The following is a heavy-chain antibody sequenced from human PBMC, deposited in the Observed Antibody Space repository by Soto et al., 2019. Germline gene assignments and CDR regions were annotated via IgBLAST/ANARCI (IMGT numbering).Heavy chain of an antibody. Sequence: PGGSLRLSCAASGFTFRTYGMTWVRQAPGKGLEWVSGISGSGGERHYGDSGEGRFSISRDNSENTLFLQMHSLRAEETAIYYCAKDTINESGSFDYWGQGTLVTVSS. CDR2: ISGSGGER. V-gene: IGHV3-23*01. J-gene: IGHJ4*02. D-gene: IGHD5-12*01. CDR1: GFTFRTYG. CDR3: AKDTINESGSFDY.